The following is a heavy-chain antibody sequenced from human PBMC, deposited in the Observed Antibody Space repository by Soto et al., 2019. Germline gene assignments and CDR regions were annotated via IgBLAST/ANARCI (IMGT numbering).Heavy chain of an antibody. CDR2: IIPIFGTA. D-gene: IGHD1-20*01. CDR1: GGTFSSYA. J-gene: IGHJ6*02. CDR3: ASRITGSPNHYYGMDV. Sequence: SVKVSCKASGGTFSSYAINWVRQAPGQGLEWMGGIIPIFGTADYAQKFQGRVTITADESTSTAYMELSSLRSEDTAVYYCASRITGSPNHYYGMDVWGQGTTVTVSS. V-gene: IGHV1-69*13.